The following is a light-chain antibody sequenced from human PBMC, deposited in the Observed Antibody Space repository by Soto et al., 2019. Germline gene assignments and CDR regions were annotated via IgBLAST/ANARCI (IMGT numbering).Light chain of an antibody. J-gene: IGKJ1*01. CDR2: AAS. Sequence: DIQMTQSPSSLSASVGDRVTLTCRASQDINNYLAWYQVNPGKVPKLLIYAASTLQSGVPSRFSGSGSGTDFPLTISSLQPEDVGPYFCQRYNSAPWTCGRGANVE. CDR3: QRYNSAPWT. V-gene: IGKV1-27*01. CDR1: QDINNY.